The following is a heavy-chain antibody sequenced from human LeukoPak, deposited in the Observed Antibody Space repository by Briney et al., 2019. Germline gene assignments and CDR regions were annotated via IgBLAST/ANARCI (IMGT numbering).Heavy chain of an antibody. CDR3: ARVGYYYDSSGPNWFDP. D-gene: IGHD3-22*01. Sequence: SETLSLTCTVSGGSISSYYWSWIRQPPGKGLEWMGYIYYSGSTTYNPPRKSRVDISVDTSKHQFSLKLSSVTAADTAVYYCARVGYYYDSSGPNWFDPWGQGTLVTVSS. CDR2: IYYSGST. CDR1: GGSISSYY. J-gene: IGHJ5*02. V-gene: IGHV4-59*01.